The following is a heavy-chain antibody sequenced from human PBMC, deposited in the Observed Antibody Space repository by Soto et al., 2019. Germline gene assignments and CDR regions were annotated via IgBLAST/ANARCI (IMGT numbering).Heavy chain of an antibody. CDR1: GGTFSSYA. CDR2: IIPIFGTA. CDR3: ASIVLRYFDWPADYGMDV. J-gene: IGHJ6*02. Sequence: GASVKVSCKASGGTFSSYAISWVRQAPGQGLEWMGGIIPIFGTANYAQKFQGRVTITADESTSTAYMELSSLRSEDTAVYYCASIVLRYFDWPADYGMDVWGQGTTVTVSS. V-gene: IGHV1-69*13. D-gene: IGHD3-9*01.